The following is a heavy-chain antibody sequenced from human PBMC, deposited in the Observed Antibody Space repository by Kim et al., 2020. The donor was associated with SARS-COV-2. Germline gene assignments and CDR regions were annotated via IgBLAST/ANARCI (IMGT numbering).Heavy chain of an antibody. Sequence: SETLSLTCAVYGGSFSGYYWSWIRQPPGKGLEWIGEINHSGSTNYNPSLKSRVTISVDTSKNQFPLKLSSVTAADTAVYYCARRGLGGNFDYWGQGTLVTVSS. V-gene: IGHV4-34*01. D-gene: IGHD3-16*01. CDR2: INHSGST. CDR3: ARRGLGGNFDY. J-gene: IGHJ4*02. CDR1: GGSFSGYY.